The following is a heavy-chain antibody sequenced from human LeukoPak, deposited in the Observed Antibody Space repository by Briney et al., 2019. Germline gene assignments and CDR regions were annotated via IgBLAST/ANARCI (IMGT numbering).Heavy chain of an antibody. J-gene: IGHJ4*02. CDR3: ALPFL. CDR1: GFTFSSYA. CDR2: ISYDGSNK. V-gene: IGHV3-30*04. D-gene: IGHD3-16*01. Sequence: GGSLRLSCAASGFTFSSYAMHWVRQAPGKGLEWVAVISYDGSNKYYADSVKGRFTISRDNSKNTLYLQMNSPRAEDTAVYYCALPFLWGQGTLVTVSS.